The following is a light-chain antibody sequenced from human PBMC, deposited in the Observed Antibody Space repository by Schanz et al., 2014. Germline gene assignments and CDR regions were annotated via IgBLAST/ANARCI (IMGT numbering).Light chain of an antibody. J-gene: IGLJ7*01. CDR2: GNT. Sequence: QSVLTQPPSVSGAPGQRVTISCTGSSSNLGAGYGVHWYQQVPGTAPKLLIYGNTDRPSGVPDRFSGSKSGSSASLAITGLQAEDEAYYYCQSYDSSLSATVFGGGPQLTVL. V-gene: IGLV1-40*01. CDR1: SSNLGAGYG. CDR3: QSYDSSLSATV.